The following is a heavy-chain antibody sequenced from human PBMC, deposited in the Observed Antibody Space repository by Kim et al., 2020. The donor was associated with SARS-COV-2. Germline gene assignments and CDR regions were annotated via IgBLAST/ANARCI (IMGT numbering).Heavy chain of an antibody. CDR1: GYTFTSYA. J-gene: IGHJ3*02. V-gene: IGHV1-3*01. Sequence: ASVKVSCKASGYTFTSYAMHWVRQAPGQRLEWMGWINAGNGNTKYSQKFQGRVTITRDTSASTAYMELSSLRSEDTAVYYCAREWRMGLRSFVKSNLARDDAFDIWGQGTMVTVSS. CDR3: AREWRMGLRSFVKSNLARDDAFDI. CDR2: INAGNGNT. D-gene: IGHD5-12*01.